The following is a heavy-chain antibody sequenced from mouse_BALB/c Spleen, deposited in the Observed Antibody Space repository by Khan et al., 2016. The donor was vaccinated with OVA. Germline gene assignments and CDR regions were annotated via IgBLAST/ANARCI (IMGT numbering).Heavy chain of an antibody. CDR2: INYSGNT. D-gene: IGHD2-4*01. V-gene: IGHV3-2*02. Sequence: VQLKESGPGLVKPSQSLSLTCTVTGYSITSEYAWNWIRQFPGNKLEWMGYINYSGNTRFNPSLKSRTSITRATSQHQFFLQLKAVTTEDTATYDWARKDYYDYGPVPYGGQGTLVTVSA. J-gene: IGHJ3*01. CDR1: GYSITSEYA. CDR3: ARKDYYDYGPVPY.